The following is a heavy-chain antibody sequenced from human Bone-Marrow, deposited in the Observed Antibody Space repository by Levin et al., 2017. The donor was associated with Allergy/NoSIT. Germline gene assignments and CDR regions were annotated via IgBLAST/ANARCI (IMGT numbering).Heavy chain of an antibody. CDR3: ARIPYYFNTPFDY. V-gene: IGHV4-34*01. Sequence: PSETLSLTCGVSGDSFSPYYWTWIRQPPGKGLEWIGEISHRGTTNYNPSLASRARLSVDASRNQFSLNLSPVTAADTAFYYCARIPYYFNTPFDYWSQGTLVTVSS. D-gene: IGHD3-3*01. CDR1: GDSFSPYY. CDR2: ISHRGTT. J-gene: IGHJ4*02.